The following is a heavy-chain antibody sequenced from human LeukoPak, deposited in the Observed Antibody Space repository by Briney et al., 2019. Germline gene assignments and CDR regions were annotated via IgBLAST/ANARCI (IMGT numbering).Heavy chain of an antibody. CDR2: IRYDGSNK. Sequence: GGSLRLSCAASGFTFSSYGMHWVRQAPGKGLEWVAFIRYDGSNKYYADSVKGRFTISRDNSKNTLYLQMNSLRAEDTAVYYCAKGGRTNRASRPLYYFDYWGQGTLVTVSS. CDR3: AKGGRTNRASRPLYYFDY. D-gene: IGHD2-8*01. V-gene: IGHV3-30*02. CDR1: GFTFSSYG. J-gene: IGHJ4*02.